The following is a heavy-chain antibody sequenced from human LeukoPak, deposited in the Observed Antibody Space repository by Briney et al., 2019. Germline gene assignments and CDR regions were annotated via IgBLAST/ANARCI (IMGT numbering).Heavy chain of an antibody. Sequence: ASVKVSCKASGYTFTSYGISWVRQAPGQGLEWMGWISAYNGNTNYAQKLQGRVTMTTDTSTSTAYMELRSLRSDDTAVYYCARVIVVVPAATGGDAFDIWGQGTMVTVSS. CDR3: ARVIVVVPAATGGDAFDI. J-gene: IGHJ3*02. D-gene: IGHD2-2*01. CDR1: GYTFTSYG. CDR2: ISAYNGNT. V-gene: IGHV1-18*01.